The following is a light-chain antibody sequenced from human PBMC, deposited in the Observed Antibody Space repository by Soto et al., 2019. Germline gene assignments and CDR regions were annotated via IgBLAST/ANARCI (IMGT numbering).Light chain of an antibody. CDR1: QTISSW. Sequence: DIQMTQSPSTLSASVGDRVTITCRASQTISSWLAWYQQKPGTAPKLLIYAASSLQSGVPSRFSGSGSGTDFTLTISSLQPEDFATYSCQHSHSTPLTFGGGTKVDIK. CDR3: QHSHSTPLT. J-gene: IGKJ4*01. V-gene: IGKV1-39*01. CDR2: AAS.